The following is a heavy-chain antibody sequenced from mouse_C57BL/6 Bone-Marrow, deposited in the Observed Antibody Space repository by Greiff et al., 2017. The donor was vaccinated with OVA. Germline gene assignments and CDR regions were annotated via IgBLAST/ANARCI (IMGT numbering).Heavy chain of an antibody. Sequence: EVQLVESGGGLVQPGESLKLSCESNEYAFPSHDMSWVRQTPEQRLELVAAINSDGGSTYYTDTMEGRFIISRDNTKNTLYLQMSSLRSEDTALYDCASLAYDSKDWFAYWGQGTLVTVSA. J-gene: IGHJ3*01. CDR3: ASLAYDSKDWFAY. D-gene: IGHD2-5*01. V-gene: IGHV5-2*01. CDR1: EYAFPSHD. CDR2: INSDGGST.